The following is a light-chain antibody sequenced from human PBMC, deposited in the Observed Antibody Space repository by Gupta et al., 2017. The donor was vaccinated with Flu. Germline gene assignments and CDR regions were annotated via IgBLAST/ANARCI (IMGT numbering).Light chain of an antibody. CDR1: ALPNQY. Sequence: SYELTQPPSVSVSPGQTARITCSGDALPNQYVYWFQQKPGQAPALLIYKDTERPPGIPERFSASGSGTTVTLTISGVQAEDEADYYCQSADSTSTYYVFGAGTKVTVL. J-gene: IGLJ1*01. CDR3: QSADSTSTYYV. CDR2: KDT. V-gene: IGLV3-25*03.